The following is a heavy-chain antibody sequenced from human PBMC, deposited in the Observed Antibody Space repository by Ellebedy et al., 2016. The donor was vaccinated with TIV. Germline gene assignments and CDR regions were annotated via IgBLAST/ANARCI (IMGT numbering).Heavy chain of an antibody. CDR2: INPNTCDP. Sequence: ASVKVSCKASGYIFNGYYIHWVRQAPGQGLEWMGWINPNTCDPNYAQTFQGRVTMTRDTYISTAYMELSTLTSDDTALYYCARNWRDVWKSYRYTDAFDIWGQGTVVTVS. CDR1: GYIFNGYY. J-gene: IGHJ3*02. CDR3: ARNWRDVWKSYRYTDAFDI. V-gene: IGHV1-2*02. D-gene: IGHD3-16*02.